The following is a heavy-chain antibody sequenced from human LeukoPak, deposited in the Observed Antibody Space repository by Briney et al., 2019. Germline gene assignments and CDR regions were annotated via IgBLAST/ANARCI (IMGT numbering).Heavy chain of an antibody. CDR1: GFAFRDFA. CDR2: ISGSGGGT. Sequence: GGSLRLSCAASGFAFRDFAMTWVRQAPGKGLEWVSLISGSGGGTYYADSVKGRFAISRDNSKNTMYLQMDSLRAEDTAIYYCARDGGSGGDYWGQGTLVTVSS. D-gene: IGHD2-15*01. V-gene: IGHV3-23*01. CDR3: ARDGGSGGDY. J-gene: IGHJ4*02.